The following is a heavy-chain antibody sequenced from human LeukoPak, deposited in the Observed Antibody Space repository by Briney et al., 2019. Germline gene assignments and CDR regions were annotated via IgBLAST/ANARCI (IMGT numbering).Heavy chain of an antibody. J-gene: IGHJ4*02. CDR2: ISCYNGDT. Sequence: VSVKVSCKASGYTFSHNGISWVRQAPGQGLEWMGWISCYNGDTMYAQNVQGRVTMTTDTSTRTAYMELRSLRSDDTAMYYCARDPSNSSGYHAHFDSWGQGTLVTVSS. D-gene: IGHD3-22*01. CDR1: GYTFSHNG. CDR3: ARDPSNSSGYHAHFDS. V-gene: IGHV1-18*01.